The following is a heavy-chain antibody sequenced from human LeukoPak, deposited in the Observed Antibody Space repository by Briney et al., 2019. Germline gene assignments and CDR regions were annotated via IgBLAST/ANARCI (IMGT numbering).Heavy chain of an antibody. V-gene: IGHV3-53*01. CDR2: IYSGGST. J-gene: IGHJ4*02. CDR3: AREEDSSGWAFDY. D-gene: IGHD6-19*01. Sequence: GGSLRLSCAASGFTVSSNYMSWVRQAPGKGLEWVSVIYSGGSTYYADSVKGRFTISRDNSKNTLYLQMNSLRAEDTAVYYCAREEDSSGWAFDYWGQGTLVTVSS. CDR1: GFTVSSNY.